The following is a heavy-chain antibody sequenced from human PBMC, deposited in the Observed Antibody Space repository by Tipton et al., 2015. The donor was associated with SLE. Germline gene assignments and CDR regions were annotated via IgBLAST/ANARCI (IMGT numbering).Heavy chain of an antibody. V-gene: IGHV4-59*08. CDR2: IHYRGTT. CDR3: ASYSYDSSGSTHFDY. D-gene: IGHD3-22*01. Sequence: TLSLTCTVSGGSFSNYYWSWIRQPPGKGLEYIAYIHYRGTTNYNASLKSRVTISLDTSNNQFSLSLSSLTAADTAMYYCASYSYDSSGSTHFDYWGQGTLFTVSS. J-gene: IGHJ4*02. CDR1: GGSFSNYY.